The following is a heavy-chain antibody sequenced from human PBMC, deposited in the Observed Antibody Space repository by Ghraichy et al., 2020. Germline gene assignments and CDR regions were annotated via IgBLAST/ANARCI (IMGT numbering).Heavy chain of an antibody. V-gene: IGHV4-39*01. D-gene: IGHD6-13*01. J-gene: IGHJ4*02. CDR1: GGSISSSSYY. Sequence: SETLSLTCTVSGGSISSSSYYWGWIRQPPGKGLEWIGSIYYSGSTYYNPSLKSRVTISVDTSKNQFSLKLSSVTAADTAVYYCRGAAAVLVLFDYWGQGTLVTVSS. CDR2: IYYSGST. CDR3: RGAAAVLVLFDY.